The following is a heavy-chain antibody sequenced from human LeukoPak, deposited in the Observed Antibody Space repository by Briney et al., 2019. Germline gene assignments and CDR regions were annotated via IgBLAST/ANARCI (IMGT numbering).Heavy chain of an antibody. CDR1: GYTFTGCY. V-gene: IGHV1-2*02. D-gene: IGHD5-12*01. CDR2: INPNSGGT. CDR3: ARDLGGYDFIDY. Sequence: GASVKVSFKASGYTFTGCYMHWVRQAPGQGLEWMGWINPNSGGTNYAQKFQGRVTMTRDTSISTAYMELSRLRSDDTAVYYCARDLGGYDFIDYWGQGTLVTVSS. J-gene: IGHJ4*02.